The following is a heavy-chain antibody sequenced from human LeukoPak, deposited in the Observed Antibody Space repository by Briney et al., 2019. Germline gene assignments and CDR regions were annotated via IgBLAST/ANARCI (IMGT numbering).Heavy chain of an antibody. CDR1: GGSISSSNW. V-gene: IGHV4-4*02. Sequence: PSGTLSLTCAVSGGSISSSNWWSWVRQPPGEGLEWIGEIYHSGSTNYNPSLKSRVTISVDKSKNQFSLKLSSVTAADTAVYYCARDRSSWYVRGKINWFDPWGQGTLVTVSS. J-gene: IGHJ5*02. CDR2: IYHSGST. CDR3: ARDRSSWYVRGKINWFDP. D-gene: IGHD6-13*01.